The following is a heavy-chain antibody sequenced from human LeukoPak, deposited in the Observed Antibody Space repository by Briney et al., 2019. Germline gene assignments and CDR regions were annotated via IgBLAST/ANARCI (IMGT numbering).Heavy chain of an antibody. J-gene: IGHJ5*01. CDR2: ISSTSRYI. CDR3: ARGVITGTNWFDS. D-gene: IGHD1-7*01. Sequence: GGSLRLSCAASGFTFSTYVMNWVRQAPGKGLEWVSSISSTSRYIYYADSVKGRFTISRDNARNSLFLQMNSLRAEDTALYYCARGVITGTNWFDSWGQGTLVTGSS. CDR1: GFTFSTYV. V-gene: IGHV3-21*01.